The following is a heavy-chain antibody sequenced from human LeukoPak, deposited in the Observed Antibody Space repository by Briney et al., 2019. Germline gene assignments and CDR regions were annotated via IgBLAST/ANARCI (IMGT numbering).Heavy chain of an antibody. CDR2: INHSGST. D-gene: IGHD2-15*01. CDR3: ARVGGSGWAPRYYYYGMDV. V-gene: IGHV4-34*01. J-gene: IGHJ6*02. CDR1: GGSFSGYY. Sequence: SETLSLTCAVYGGSFSGYYWSWIRQPPGKGLEWIGEINHSGSTNYNPSLKSQVTISVDTSKNQFSLKLSSVTAADTAVYYCARVGGSGWAPRYYYYGMDVWGQGTTVTVSS.